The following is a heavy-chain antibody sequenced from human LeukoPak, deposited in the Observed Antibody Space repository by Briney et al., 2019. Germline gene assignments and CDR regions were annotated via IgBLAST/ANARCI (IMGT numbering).Heavy chain of an antibody. J-gene: IGHJ4*02. CDR3: ARALAQGGSFDLYYFDS. V-gene: IGHV1-18*04. D-gene: IGHD3-9*01. CDR1: GYTFTAYY. CDR2: ISAYNGNT. Sequence: ASVKVSCKASGYTFTAYYMHWVRQAPGQGLEWMGWISAYNGNTNYAQKLQGRVTMTTDTSTSTAYMELRSLRSDDTAVYYCARALAQGGSFDLYYFDSWGQGSLVTVSS.